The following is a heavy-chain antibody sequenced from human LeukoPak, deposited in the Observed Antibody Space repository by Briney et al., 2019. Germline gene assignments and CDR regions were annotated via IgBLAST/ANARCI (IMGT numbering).Heavy chain of an antibody. CDR1: GYTFNIYG. V-gene: IGHV1-18*01. Sequence: ASVKVSCTASGYTFNIYGVTWVRQSPGQGLEWMGWISAYNGNTNYAQKLQGRVTMTTDTSTSTAYMELRSLRSDDTAMYYCARDLGSGRYKFDFWGQRALVTVSS. CDR3: ARDLGSGRYKFDF. D-gene: IGHD3-10*01. CDR2: ISAYNGNT. J-gene: IGHJ4*02.